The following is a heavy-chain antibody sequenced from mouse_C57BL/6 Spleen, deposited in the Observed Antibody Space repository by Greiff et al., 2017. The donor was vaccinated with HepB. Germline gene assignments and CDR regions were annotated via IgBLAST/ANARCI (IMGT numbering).Heavy chain of an antibody. Sequence: EVQLQQSGPELVKPGASVKMSCKASGYTFTDYNMHWVKQSPGQSLEWIGYINPNNGGTSYNQKFKGKATLTVNKSSSTAYMELRSLTSEDSAVYYWGRGYGSSRYFDVWGTGTTVTVSS. J-gene: IGHJ1*03. V-gene: IGHV1-22*01. CDR2: INPNNGGT. CDR1: GYTFTDYN. D-gene: IGHD1-1*01. CDR3: GRGYGSSRYFDV.